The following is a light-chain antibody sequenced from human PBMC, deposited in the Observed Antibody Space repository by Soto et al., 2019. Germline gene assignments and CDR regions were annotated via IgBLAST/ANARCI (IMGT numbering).Light chain of an antibody. CDR1: QAITSN. CDR3: QQFDSLPVA. CDR2: DSS. Sequence: AIHLTQSPSSLSASVGERVIITCRASQAITSNLAWYYQKPGKAPELLIFDSSTLESGVPSRFSGSGSGTHFTLAINSLQPEDFATYVCQQFDSLPVAFGGGTKVEI. V-gene: IGKV1-13*02. J-gene: IGKJ4*01.